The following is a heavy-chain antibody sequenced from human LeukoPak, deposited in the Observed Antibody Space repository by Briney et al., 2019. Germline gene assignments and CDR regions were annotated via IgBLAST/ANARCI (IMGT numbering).Heavy chain of an antibody. CDR1: RFTYVSYA. CDR3: AFIPVGGLVISNSDY. D-gene: IGHD3/OR15-3a*01. J-gene: IGHJ4*02. CDR2: IGGSGATT. V-gene: IGHV3-23*01. Sequence: GGSLRLSCEASRFTYVSYAMTWVRQAPGKGLEWVSSIGGSGATTYYADSVKGRFSVSADNSKNTLYLQMNSLRAEDTAVYYCAFIPVGGLVISNSDYWGQGTRVTVSS.